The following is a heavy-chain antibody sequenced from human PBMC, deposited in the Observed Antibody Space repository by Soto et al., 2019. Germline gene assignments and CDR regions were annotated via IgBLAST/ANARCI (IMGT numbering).Heavy chain of an antibody. V-gene: IGHV3-23*01. D-gene: IGHD3-10*01. Sequence: GGSLRLSCAASGFTFSSYAMSWVRQAPGKGLEWVSAISGSGGSTYYADSAKGRFTISRDNSKNTLYLQMNSLRAEATAVYYCAKDYYYGSGSYYLLFGYWGQGTLVTVSS. CDR2: ISGSGGST. CDR3: AKDYYYGSGSYYLLFGY. J-gene: IGHJ4*02. CDR1: GFTFSSYA.